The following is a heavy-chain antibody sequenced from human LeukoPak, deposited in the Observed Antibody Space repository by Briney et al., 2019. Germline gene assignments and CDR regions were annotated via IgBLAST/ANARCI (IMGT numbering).Heavy chain of an antibody. CDR2: INHSGST. D-gene: IGHD3-3*01. V-gene: IGHV4-34*01. Sequence: PSETLSLTCAVYGGSFSGYYWSWIRQPPGKGLEWIGEINHSGSTNYNPSLKSRVTISVDTSKNQFSLKLSSVTAADTAVYYCASRYRKITIFGVVRGYYFDYWGQGTLVTVSS. CDR1: GGSFSGYY. J-gene: IGHJ4*02. CDR3: ASRYRKITIFGVVRGYYFDY.